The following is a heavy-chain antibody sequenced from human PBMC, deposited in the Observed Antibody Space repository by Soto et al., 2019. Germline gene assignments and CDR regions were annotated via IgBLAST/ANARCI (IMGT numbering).Heavy chain of an antibody. CDR3: ARFYYDSSGYLPSPYYYYYGMDV. CDR2: IKQDGREK. J-gene: IGHJ6*02. V-gene: IGHV3-7*04. D-gene: IGHD3-22*01. Sequence: EVQLVESGGGLVQPGGSLRLSCAASGFTFSSYWMSWVRQAPGKGMEWVANIKQDGREKYYVVSVKGRFTISRDNAKNSLYLQMNSLRAEDTAVYYCARFYYDSSGYLPSPYYYYYGMDVWGQGTTVTVSS. CDR1: GFTFSSYW.